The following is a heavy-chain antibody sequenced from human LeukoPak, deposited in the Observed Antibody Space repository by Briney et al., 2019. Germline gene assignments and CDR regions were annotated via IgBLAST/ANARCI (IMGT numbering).Heavy chain of an antibody. CDR3: ARPGGSGSYYNDNYFDY. Sequence: GGSLRLSCAASGFTFSDHYMSWIRQAPGKGLELVSYISNSGSAISYADSVKGRFTISRDNAKNSVYLQMNSLKDADTAVYYCARPGGSGSYYNDNYFDYWGQGTLVTVSS. D-gene: IGHD3-10*01. CDR1: GFTFSDHY. CDR2: ISNSGSAI. V-gene: IGHV3-11*01. J-gene: IGHJ4*02.